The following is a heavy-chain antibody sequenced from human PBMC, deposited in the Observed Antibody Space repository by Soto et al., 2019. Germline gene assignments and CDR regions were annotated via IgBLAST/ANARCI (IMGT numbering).Heavy chain of an antibody. CDR2: IRSKANSYAT. Sequence: EVQLVESGGGLVQPGGSLKLSCAASGFTFSGSAMHWVRQASGKGLEWVGRIRSKANSYATAYAASVKGRFTISRDDSKNTLYLQMNSLRAEDTAVYYCANTWDIVVVPAADTVDDYWGQGTLVTVSS. CDR1: GFTFSGSA. D-gene: IGHD2-2*01. J-gene: IGHJ4*02. CDR3: ANTWDIVVVPAADTVDDY. V-gene: IGHV3-73*01.